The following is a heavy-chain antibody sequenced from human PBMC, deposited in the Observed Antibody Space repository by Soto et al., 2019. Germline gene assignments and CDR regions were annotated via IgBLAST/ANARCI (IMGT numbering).Heavy chain of an antibody. J-gene: IGHJ6*02. Sequence: ASAKVSCKASGYTFTSYGISWVRQAPGQRLEWMGWISAYNGNTNYGQKLQGRVTMTTDTSTSTAYMELRSLRSDDTAVYYCARIGLGRTGSWCFGMEVWGQGTTVTVSS. CDR1: GYTFTSYG. V-gene: IGHV1-18*04. CDR2: ISAYNGNT. D-gene: IGHD2-8*02. CDR3: ARIGLGRTGSWCFGMEV.